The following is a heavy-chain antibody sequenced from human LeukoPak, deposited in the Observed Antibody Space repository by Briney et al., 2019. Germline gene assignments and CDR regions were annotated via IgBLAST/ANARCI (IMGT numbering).Heavy chain of an antibody. J-gene: IGHJ4*02. CDR3: ARDWGRDSLDY. V-gene: IGHV4-39*07. CDR1: GGSISSGSYY. D-gene: IGHD3-16*01. CDR2: IYYSGST. Sequence: SETLSLTCTVSGGSISSGSYYWGWIRQPPGKGLEWIGSIYYSGSTYYNPSLKSRVTISVNTSKNQFSLKLSSVTAADTAVYYCARDWGRDSLDYWGQGTLVTVSS.